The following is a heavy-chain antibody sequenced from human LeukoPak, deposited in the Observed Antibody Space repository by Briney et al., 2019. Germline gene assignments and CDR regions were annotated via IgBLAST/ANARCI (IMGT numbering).Heavy chain of an antibody. J-gene: IGHJ4*02. CDR3: ARDGVLDIVVVPAAI. CDR1: GYTFTSYD. V-gene: IGHV1-69*13. Sequence: SVKVSCKASGYTFTSYDINWVRQAPGQGLEWMGGIIPIFGTANYAQKFQGRVTITADESTSTAYMELSSLRSEDTAVYYCARDGVLDIVVVPAAIWGQGTLVTVSS. CDR2: IIPIFGTA. D-gene: IGHD2-2*03.